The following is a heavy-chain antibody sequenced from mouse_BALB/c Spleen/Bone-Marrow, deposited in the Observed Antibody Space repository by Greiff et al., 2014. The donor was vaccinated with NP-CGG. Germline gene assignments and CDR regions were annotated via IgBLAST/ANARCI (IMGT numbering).Heavy chain of an antibody. Sequence: EVQLQQSGPDLVEPSQSLSLTCTVTGYSITSGYSWHWIRQFPGNKLEWMGYIHYSGSTNYNPSLKSRISITRDTSKNQFFLQLNSVTTEDTATYYCARREGNHAAWFAYWGQGTLVTISA. J-gene: IGHJ3*01. V-gene: IGHV3-1*02. CDR3: ARREGNHAAWFAY. D-gene: IGHD2-1*01. CDR2: IHYSGST. CDR1: GYSITSGYS.